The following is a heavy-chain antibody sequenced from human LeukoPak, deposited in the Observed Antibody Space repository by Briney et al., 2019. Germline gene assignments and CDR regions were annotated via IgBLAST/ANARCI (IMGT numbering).Heavy chain of an antibody. Sequence: SETLSLTCAVYGGSFSGYYWSWIRQPPGKGLEWIGEINHSGSTNYNPSLKSRVTISVDTSKNQFSLKLSSVTAADTAVYYCARGRRFGGDLDYWGQGTLVTVSS. D-gene: IGHD3-10*01. CDR3: ARGRRFGGDLDY. CDR1: GGSFSGYY. J-gene: IGHJ4*02. CDR2: INHSGST. V-gene: IGHV4-34*01.